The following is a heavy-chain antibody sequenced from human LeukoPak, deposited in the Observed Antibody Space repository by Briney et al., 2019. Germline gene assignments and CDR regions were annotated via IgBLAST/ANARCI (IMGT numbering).Heavy chain of an antibody. V-gene: IGHV3-11*01. CDR2: ISSSGSTI. CDR3: ARDRARGWSGRAFDI. J-gene: IGHJ3*02. Sequence: GGSLRLSCAASGFTFSDYYMSWIRQAPGKGLEWVSYISSSGSTIYYADSVKGRFTISRDNAKNSLYLQMNSLRAEDTAVYYCARDRARGWSGRAFDIWGQGTMVTVSS. D-gene: IGHD2-15*01. CDR1: GFTFSDYY.